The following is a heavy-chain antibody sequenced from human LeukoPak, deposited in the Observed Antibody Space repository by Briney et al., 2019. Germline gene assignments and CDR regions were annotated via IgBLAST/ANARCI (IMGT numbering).Heavy chain of an antibody. D-gene: IGHD1-26*01. CDR1: GYTFTSYA. J-gene: IGHJ3*02. Sequence: ASVKVSCKASGYTFTSYAISWVRQAPGQGLEWMGWISAYNGNTNYAQKVQGRVTMTTDTSTSTAYMEVRSLRSEDTAVYYCATDPGRTVGAQARAFDIWGQGTMVTVSS. CDR2: ISAYNGNT. CDR3: ATDPGRTVGAQARAFDI. V-gene: IGHV1-18*01.